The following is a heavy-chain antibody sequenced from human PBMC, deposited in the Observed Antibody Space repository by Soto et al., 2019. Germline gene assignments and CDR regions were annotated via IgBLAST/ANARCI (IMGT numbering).Heavy chain of an antibody. J-gene: IGHJ4*02. Sequence: SETLSLTCAVYGGSFSGYYWSWIRQPPGKGLEWIGEINHSGSTNYNPSLKSRVTISVDTSKNQFSLKLSSVTAAGTAVYYCASRYYDFWSGYYAPHWGQGTLVTVSS. CDR2: INHSGST. CDR1: GGSFSGYY. V-gene: IGHV4-34*01. D-gene: IGHD3-3*01. CDR3: ASRYYDFWSGYYAPH.